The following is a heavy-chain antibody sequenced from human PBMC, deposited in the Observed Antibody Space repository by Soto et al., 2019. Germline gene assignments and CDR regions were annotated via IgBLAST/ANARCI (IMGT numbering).Heavy chain of an antibody. D-gene: IGHD2-8*02. J-gene: IGHJ5*02. V-gene: IGHV4-34*01. Sequence: HVQLQQWGAGLLKPSDTLSLTCAVYGESLNYYYWSWIRQAPGKGLEWIGDFNQDGSTHYNPSVKSRVTISVDMSSQQFPLQLTSVTAADTATYSCARGWWADRFANWGQGTLVTVSS. CDR1: GESLNYYY. CDR2: FNQDGST. CDR3: ARGWWADRFAN.